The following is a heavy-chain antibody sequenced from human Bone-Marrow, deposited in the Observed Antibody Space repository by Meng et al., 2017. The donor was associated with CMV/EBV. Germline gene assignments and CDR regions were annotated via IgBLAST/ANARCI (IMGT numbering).Heavy chain of an antibody. CDR1: GFTFSSYS. Sequence: GESLKISCAASGFTFSSYSMNWVRQAPGKGLEWVSSISSSSSYIYYADSVKGRFTISRDNAKNSLYLQMNSLRAEDTAVYYCARDLIVPAAIDYYYGMDVWGQGTTVTVSS. CDR3: ARDLIVPAAIDYYYGMDV. D-gene: IGHD2-2*01. J-gene: IGHJ6*02. CDR2: ISSSSSYI. V-gene: IGHV3-21*01.